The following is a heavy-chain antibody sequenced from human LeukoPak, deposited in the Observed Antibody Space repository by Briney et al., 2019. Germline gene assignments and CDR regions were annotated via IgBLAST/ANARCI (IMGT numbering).Heavy chain of an antibody. CDR3: ARVRGTFETD. J-gene: IGHJ1*01. CDR2: LYYSGST. D-gene: IGHD2/OR15-2a*01. Sequence: SETLSLTCTVSGASISTYYWSWIRQPPGKGLEWIGYLYYSGSTTYSPSLKSRVTMSVDTSKSQFSLKLNSVTAADTAVYYCARVRGTFETDWGQGTLVTVSS. CDR1: GASISTYY. V-gene: IGHV4-59*01.